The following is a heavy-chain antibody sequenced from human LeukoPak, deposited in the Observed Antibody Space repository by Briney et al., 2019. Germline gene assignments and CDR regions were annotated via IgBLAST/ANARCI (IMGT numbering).Heavy chain of an antibody. CDR2: IYYSGST. Sequence: SETLSLTCTVSGGSISSYYWSWIRQPPGKGLEWIGYIYYSGSTNYNPSLKSRVTISVDTSKSQFSLKLSSVTAADTAVYYCARRGNAFDIWGQGTMVTVSS. CDR1: GGSISSYY. V-gene: IGHV4-59*08. J-gene: IGHJ3*02. CDR3: ARRGNAFDI.